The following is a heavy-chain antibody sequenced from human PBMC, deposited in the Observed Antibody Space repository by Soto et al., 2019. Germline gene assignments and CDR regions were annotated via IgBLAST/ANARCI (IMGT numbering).Heavy chain of an antibody. CDR3: VAGPDHAKSAY. J-gene: IGHJ4*01. V-gene: IGHV4-59*11. CDR1: GGSISDHY. CDR2: GIRHVLV. Sequence: QMHLQESGPGLVKPSETLSLTCTVSGGSISDHYLSWTRQPPGKGLEWIGYGIRHVLVGTNPSLTSRVTISVDTSKKQFSLRLNSVTAADTAVYYCVAGPDHAKSAYWGQGTLVTVSS.